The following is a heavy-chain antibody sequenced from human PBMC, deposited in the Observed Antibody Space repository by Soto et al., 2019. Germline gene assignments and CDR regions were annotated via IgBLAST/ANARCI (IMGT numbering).Heavy chain of an antibody. CDR1: GYTFTSYD. J-gene: IGHJ6*02. CDR3: ARWPDGYYYDGMVV. V-gene: IGHV1-8*01. Sequence: QVQLVQSGAEVKKPGASVKVSCKASGYTFTSYDINWVRQATGQGLEWRGWMNTNSGNTGYAQKFQRRVTMTRNTSIGTAYMELSSLRSEDTAVYFCARWPDGYYYDGMVVWGQGTTVTVSS. CDR2: MNTNSGNT.